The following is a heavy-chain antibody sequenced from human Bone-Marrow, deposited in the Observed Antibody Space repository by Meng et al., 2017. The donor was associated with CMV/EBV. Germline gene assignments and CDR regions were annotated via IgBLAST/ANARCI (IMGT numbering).Heavy chain of an antibody. D-gene: IGHD3-3*01. J-gene: IGHJ6*02. V-gene: IGHV3-11*04. CDR1: GFTFSDYY. CDR2: ISSSGSTI. CDR3: ARDQVLRFLEWSNYYYQGMDV. Sequence: GGSLRLSCAASGFTFSDYYMSWIRQAPGKGLEWVSYISSSGSTIYYADSVKGRFTISRDNAKNSLYLQMNSLRAEDTAVYYCARDQVLRFLEWSNYYYQGMDVWGQGTTVTVSS.